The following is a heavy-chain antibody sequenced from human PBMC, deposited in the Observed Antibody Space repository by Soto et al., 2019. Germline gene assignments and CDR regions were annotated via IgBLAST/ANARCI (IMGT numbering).Heavy chain of an antibody. CDR2: ISWNSGST. D-gene: IGHD1-1*01. J-gene: IGHJ4*02. V-gene: IGHV3-9*01. CDR1: GFIFDDFA. CDR3: ARDTDSDTWNDPFDY. Sequence: DVQLVESGGGLVQPVRSLRLSCAASGFIFDDFAMHWVRQAPGKGLEWVSGISWNSGSTDYAASVKGRFIISRDNARNSLYLQMNSLRPEDTALYYCARDTDSDTWNDPFDYWGQGALVIVS.